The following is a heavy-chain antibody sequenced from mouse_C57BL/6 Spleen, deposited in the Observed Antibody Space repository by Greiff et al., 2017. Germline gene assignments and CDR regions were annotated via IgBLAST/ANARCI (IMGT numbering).Heavy chain of an antibody. CDR2: INPGSGGT. CDR1: GYAFTNYL. CDR3: ARSDFIAIAY. Sequence: VQGVESGAELVRPGTSVKVSCKASGYAFTNYLIEWVKQRPGQGLEWIGVINPGSGGTNYTEKFKGKATLTADKSSSTAYMQLSSLTSEDSAVYFCARSDFIAIAYWGQGTLVTVSA. D-gene: IGHD1-2*01. J-gene: IGHJ3*01. V-gene: IGHV1-54*01.